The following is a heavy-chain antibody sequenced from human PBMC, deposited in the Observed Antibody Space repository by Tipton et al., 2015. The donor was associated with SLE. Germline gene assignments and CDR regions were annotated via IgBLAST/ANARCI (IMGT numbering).Heavy chain of an antibody. CDR1: GFNFDEYG. V-gene: IGHV3-20*04. CDR2: INWNGGST. J-gene: IGHJ3*01. Sequence: SLRLSCAASGFNFDEYGMSWVRQGPGKGLEWVAGINWNGGSTGKGDSVRGRFTISRDNAKNSLYLQMNSLRGEDTAVYYCARASGNDYDNRGYYFDSFDVWGQGTMVIVSS. CDR3: ARASGNDYDNRGYYFDSFDV. D-gene: IGHD3-22*01.